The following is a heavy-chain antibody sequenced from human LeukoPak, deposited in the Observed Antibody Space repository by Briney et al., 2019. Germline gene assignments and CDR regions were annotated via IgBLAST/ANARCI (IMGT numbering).Heavy chain of an antibody. J-gene: IGHJ3*02. D-gene: IGHD3-22*01. CDR2: IYHSGST. CDR3: ARARDYYDSSGRRDAFDI. Sequence: SETLSLTCTVSGGSISSGAYYWSWIRQHPGKGLEWIGYIYHSGSTYYNPPLKSRLTISVEMSKNQLSLKLSSVTAADTAVYYCARARDYYDSSGRRDAFDIWGQGTMVTVSS. CDR1: GGSISSGAYY. V-gene: IGHV4-31*03.